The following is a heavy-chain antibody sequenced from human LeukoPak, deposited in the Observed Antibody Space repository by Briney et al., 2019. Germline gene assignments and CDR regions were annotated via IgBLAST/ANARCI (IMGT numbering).Heavy chain of an antibody. CDR2: ISYDGSDK. V-gene: IGHV3-30*04. D-gene: IGHD5-12*01. CDR1: GFTFSSYA. Sequence: QPGGSLRLSCAASGFTFSSYALHWVRQAPGKGLEWVAVISYDGSDKYYADSVKGRFTISRDNSKNSLYLQMNSLRTEDTAFYYCAKDPGYATYYFDYWGQGTLVTVSS. CDR3: AKDPGYATYYFDY. J-gene: IGHJ4*02.